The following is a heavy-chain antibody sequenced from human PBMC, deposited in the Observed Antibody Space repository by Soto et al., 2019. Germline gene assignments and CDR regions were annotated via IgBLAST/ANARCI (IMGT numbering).Heavy chain of an antibody. CDR2: ISYDGSNK. D-gene: IGHD6-19*01. Sequence: QVQLVECGGGVVQPGRSLRLSCAASGFTFSSYGMHWVRQAPGKGLEWVAVISYDGSNKYYADSVKGRFTISRDNSKNTLYLQMNSLRAEDTAVYYCAKDLGAGAVADLFDPWGQGTLVTVSS. V-gene: IGHV3-30*18. J-gene: IGHJ5*02. CDR3: AKDLGAGAVADLFDP. CDR1: GFTFSSYG.